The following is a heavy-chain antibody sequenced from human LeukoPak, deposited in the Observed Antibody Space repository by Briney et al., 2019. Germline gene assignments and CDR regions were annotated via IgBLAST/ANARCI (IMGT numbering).Heavy chain of an antibody. CDR3: ARDPNAFDRTRYYGMDV. D-gene: IGHD3-16*01. CDR1: GYTFTGDY. CDR2: INPNSGGT. Sequence: ASVRVSSTASGYTFTGDYMHWVRQAPGQGLEWMGWINPNSGGTNYAQKFQGRVTMARDTTISTAYMELSRLRSDDTAVYYCARDPNAFDRTRYYGMDVWGQGTTVTVSS. J-gene: IGHJ6*02. V-gene: IGHV1-2*02.